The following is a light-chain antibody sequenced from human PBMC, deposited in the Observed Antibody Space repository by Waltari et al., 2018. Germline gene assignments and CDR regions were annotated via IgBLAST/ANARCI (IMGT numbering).Light chain of an antibody. CDR2: VNSDGSH. Sequence: QLVVTQSPSASASLGASVKLTCTLSSGHSSNVIAWLQQHPERGPRYLMKVNSDGSHSKGAEIPDRFSGSSSGAERYLTISSLQSEDEADDYCQTGGHGTWVFGGGTKLTVL. J-gene: IGLJ3*02. CDR1: SGHSSNV. V-gene: IGLV4-69*01. CDR3: QTGGHGTWV.